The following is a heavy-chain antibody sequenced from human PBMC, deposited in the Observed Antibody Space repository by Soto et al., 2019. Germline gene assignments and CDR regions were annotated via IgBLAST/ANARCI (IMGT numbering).Heavy chain of an antibody. Sequence: QLQLVQSAAEVKKPGASVRVSCKAYGYPFIKYGISWIRQAPEQGLEWMGWIKVDSGYTNYAQKFQGRVTMSADTFSDTAFRELRSLRLDDTAVYFCATSYDTGFDPWGQGTLVSVSS. D-gene: IGHD3-9*01. CDR3: ATSYDTGFDP. CDR1: GYPFIKYG. J-gene: IGHJ5*02. CDR2: IKVDSGYT. V-gene: IGHV1-18*04.